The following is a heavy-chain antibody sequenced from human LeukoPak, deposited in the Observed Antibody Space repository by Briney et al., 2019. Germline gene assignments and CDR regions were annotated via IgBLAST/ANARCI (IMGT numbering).Heavy chain of an antibody. D-gene: IGHD6-6*01. CDR1: GGSISSYY. CDR3: ARHGPLAARRNQNGAFDI. Sequence: SETLSLTCTVSGGSISSYYWSWIRQPPGKGLEWIGYIYTSGSTNYNPSLKSRVTISVDTSKNQSSLKLSSVTAADTAVYYCARHGPLAARRNQNGAFDIWGQGTMVTVSS. CDR2: IYTSGST. V-gene: IGHV4-4*09. J-gene: IGHJ3*02.